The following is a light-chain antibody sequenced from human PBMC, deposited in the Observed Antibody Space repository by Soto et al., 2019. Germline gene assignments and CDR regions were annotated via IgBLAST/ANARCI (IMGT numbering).Light chain of an antibody. V-gene: IGLV2-23*01. CDR2: EGS. Sequence: QSALTQPASVSGSPGQSITISCTGTSSDVGSYNLVSWYQQHPGKAPKLMIYEGSKRPSGVSNRFSGSKSGNTASLTISRLQAEDEADYYCCSYAGSSTSVFGGGTKLTVL. CDR3: CSYAGSSTSV. CDR1: SSDVGSYNL. J-gene: IGLJ2*01.